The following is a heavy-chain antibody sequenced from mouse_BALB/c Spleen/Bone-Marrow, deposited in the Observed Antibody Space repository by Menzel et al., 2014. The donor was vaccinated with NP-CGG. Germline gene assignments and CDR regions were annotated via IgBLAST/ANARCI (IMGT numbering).Heavy chain of an antibody. CDR3: ARSGGSTYYYAMDY. D-gene: IGHD1-1*01. Sequence: VKLMESGAELVRPGSSVKISCKASGYAFSNYWMNWVKQRPGQGLEWIGQIYPGDGDTNYNGKFKGKATLTADKSSSTAYMQLSSLTSEDSAVYFCARSGGSTYYYAMDYWGQGTSVTVSS. J-gene: IGHJ4*01. CDR1: GYAFSNYW. V-gene: IGHV1-80*01. CDR2: IYPGDGDT.